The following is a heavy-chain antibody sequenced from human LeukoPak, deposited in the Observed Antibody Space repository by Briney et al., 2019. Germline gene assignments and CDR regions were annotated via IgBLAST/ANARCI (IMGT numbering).Heavy chain of an antibody. CDR2: ITYSGGT. D-gene: IGHD5-12*01. J-gene: IGHJ4*02. CDR3: ARGKIERYSGYYRIDY. CDR1: GGSISSSSYD. Sequence: SESLSLTCTLAGGSISSSSYDWGWIRQPPGNWMGWIGSITYSGGTYYNPCLRKAVTISVETSTNKCSLNLSSLTAPDTRVYFGARGKIERYSGYYRIDYWGRGTLVTVSS. V-gene: IGHV4-39*01.